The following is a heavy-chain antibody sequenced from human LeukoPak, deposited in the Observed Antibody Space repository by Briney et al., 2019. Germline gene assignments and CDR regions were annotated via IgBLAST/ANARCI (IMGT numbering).Heavy chain of an antibody. CDR1: GYTFTGYY. CDR2: INPNSGGT. V-gene: IGHV1-2*02. CDR3: ARGDWNYYYGMDV. D-gene: IGHD1-1*01. J-gene: IGHJ6*02. Sequence: ASVTVSCMASGYTFTGYYMHWLRQAPGQGLAWMGWINPNSGGTNYAQKFQGRVTMTRDTSISTAYMKLSRLRSDDTAVYYCARGDWNYYYGMDVWGQGTTVTVSS.